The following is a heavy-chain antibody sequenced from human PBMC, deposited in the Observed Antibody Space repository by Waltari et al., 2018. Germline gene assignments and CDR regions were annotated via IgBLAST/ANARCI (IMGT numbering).Heavy chain of an antibody. Sequence: EVQLVESGGGLVQPGGSLRLSCEVSELTFKNFWMTWVRQTPGRGLEWVANINFDGSEKNYVDSVKGRFTISRDNARNSLYLQMSSLRVEDTAVYYCATYRWLGYWGQGTLVTVSS. CDR2: INFDGSEK. CDR3: ATYRWLGY. CDR1: ELTFKNFW. J-gene: IGHJ4*02. D-gene: IGHD3-10*01. V-gene: IGHV3-7*03.